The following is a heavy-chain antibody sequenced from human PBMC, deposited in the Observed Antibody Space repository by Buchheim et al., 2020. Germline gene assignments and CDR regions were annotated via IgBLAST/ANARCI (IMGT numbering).Heavy chain of an antibody. V-gene: IGHV3-7*01. Sequence: EVQLVESGGGLVQPGGSLRLSCATSGFTFSVYWMSWVRQVPGKGLEWMANIKPDGSDKHYVDSVKGRFTISRDNAKNSLYLQMNSLGADDTAIYYCARYSSSSPVNVWGQGTL. CDR1: GFTFSVYW. CDR3: ARYSSSSPVNV. J-gene: IGHJ4*02. D-gene: IGHD6-6*01. CDR2: IKPDGSDK.